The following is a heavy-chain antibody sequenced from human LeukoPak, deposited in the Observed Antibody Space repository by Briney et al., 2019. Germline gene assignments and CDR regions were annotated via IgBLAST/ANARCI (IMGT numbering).Heavy chain of an antibody. CDR2: IYYSGST. Sequence: PSETLSLTCTVSGYSISSGYYWGWIRQPPGKGLEWIGSIYYSGSTYYNPSLKSRVTISVDTSKNQFSLKLSSVTAADTAVYYCARLAPAGYFDYWGQGTLVTVSS. D-gene: IGHD3-10*01. V-gene: IGHV4-38-2*02. CDR1: GYSISSGYY. J-gene: IGHJ4*02. CDR3: ARLAPAGYFDY.